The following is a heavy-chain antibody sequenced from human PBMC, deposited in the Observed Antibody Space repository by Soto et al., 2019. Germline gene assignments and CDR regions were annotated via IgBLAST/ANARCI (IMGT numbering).Heavy chain of an antibody. D-gene: IGHD1-26*01. CDR3: ARDWAIVGATPEPPYYYHGMDV. CDR2: ISAYNGNT. V-gene: IGHV1-18*01. CDR1: GYTFTSYG. J-gene: IGHJ6*02. Sequence: QVQLVQSGAEVKKPGASVKVSCKASGYTFTSYGISWVRQAPGQGLEWMGWISAYNGNTNYAQKLQGRVTMTTDTSTSTAYLELRSLRSDDTAVYYCARDWAIVGATPEPPYYYHGMDVWGQGTTVTVSS.